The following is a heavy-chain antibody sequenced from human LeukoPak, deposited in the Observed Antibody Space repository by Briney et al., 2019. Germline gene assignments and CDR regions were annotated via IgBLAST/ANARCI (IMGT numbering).Heavy chain of an antibody. CDR1: GFTFSSYS. J-gene: IGHJ4*02. CDR3: ARDGVPNWGFFDY. Sequence: GGSLRLSCAASGFTFSSYSMNWVRQAPGKGLEWVSSISSGSSYIYYADSVKGRFTISRDNAKNSLYLQMNSLIAEDTAVYYCARDGVPNWGFFDYWGQGTLVTVSS. V-gene: IGHV3-21*01. CDR2: ISSGSSYI. D-gene: IGHD7-27*01.